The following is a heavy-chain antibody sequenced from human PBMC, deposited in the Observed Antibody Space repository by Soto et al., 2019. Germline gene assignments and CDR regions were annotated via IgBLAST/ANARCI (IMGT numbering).Heavy chain of an antibody. V-gene: IGHV4-59*01. CDR3: ARNGFGGIHY. CDR2: IYYSGST. Sequence: SETLSLTCTVSGGSISSYYWSWIRQPPGKGLEWIGYIYYSGSTNYNPSLKSRVTISVDTSKNQFSLKLSSVTAADTAVYYCARNGFGGIHYWGQGTLVTVSS. D-gene: IGHD1-26*01. J-gene: IGHJ4*02. CDR1: GGSISSYY.